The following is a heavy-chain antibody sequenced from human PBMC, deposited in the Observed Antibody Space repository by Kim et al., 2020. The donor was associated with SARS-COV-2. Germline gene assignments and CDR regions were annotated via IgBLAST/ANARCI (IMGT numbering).Heavy chain of an antibody. Sequence: SETLSLTCADYGGSFSGYYWSWIRQPPGKGLEWIGEINHSGSTNYNPSLKSRVTISVDTSKNQFSLKLSSVTAADTAVYYCARGSLLLWFGELWRGNWFDPWGQGTLVTVSS. CDR3: ARGSLLLWFGELWRGNWFDP. CDR1: GGSFSGYY. J-gene: IGHJ5*02. CDR2: INHSGST. D-gene: IGHD3-10*01. V-gene: IGHV4-34*01.